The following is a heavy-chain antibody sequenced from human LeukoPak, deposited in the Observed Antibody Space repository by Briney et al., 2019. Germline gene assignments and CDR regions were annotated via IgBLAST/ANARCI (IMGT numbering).Heavy chain of an antibody. J-gene: IGHJ5*02. Sequence: GGSLRLSCAASGSTFSSYSMNWVRQAPGKGLEWVSSISSSSSYIYYADSVKGRFTISRDNAKNSLYLQMNSLRAEDTAVYYCARRGIAVAENWFDPWGQGTLVTVSS. CDR3: ARRGIAVAENWFDP. CDR2: ISSSSSYI. CDR1: GSTFSSYS. V-gene: IGHV3-21*01. D-gene: IGHD6-19*01.